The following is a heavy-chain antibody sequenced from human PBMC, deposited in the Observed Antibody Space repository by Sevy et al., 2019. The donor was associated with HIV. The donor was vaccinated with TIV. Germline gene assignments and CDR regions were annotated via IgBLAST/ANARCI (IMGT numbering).Heavy chain of an antibody. D-gene: IGHD4-17*01. CDR1: GGSISSSSYY. CDR2: IYYSGST. V-gene: IGHV4-39*01. CDR3: ARHYDYGDYPSTGERWFDP. J-gene: IGHJ5*02. Sequence: SETLSLTCTVSGGSISSSSYYWGWIRQPPGKGLEWIGSIYYSGSTYYNPSLKSRVTISVDTSKNQFSLKLSSVTAADMAVYYCARHYDYGDYPSTGERWFDPWGQGTLVTVSS.